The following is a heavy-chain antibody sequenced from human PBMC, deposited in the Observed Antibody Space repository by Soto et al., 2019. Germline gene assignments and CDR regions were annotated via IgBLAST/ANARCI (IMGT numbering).Heavy chain of an antibody. CDR1: GGSISSYY. CDR3: ARSRGYSYGPFDY. CDR2: IYYSGST. V-gene: IGHV4-59*01. J-gene: IGHJ4*02. Sequence: PSETLSLTCTVSGGSISSYYWSWIGQPPGKGLEWIGYIYYSGSTNYNPSLKSRVTISVDTSKNQFSLKLSSVTAADTAVYYCARSRGYSYGPFDYWGQGTLVTVSS. D-gene: IGHD5-18*01.